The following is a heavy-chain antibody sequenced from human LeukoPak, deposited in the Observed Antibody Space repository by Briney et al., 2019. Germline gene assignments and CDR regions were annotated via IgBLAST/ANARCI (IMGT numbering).Heavy chain of an antibody. Sequence: GGSLRLSCGGSGFIFINHAINWVRQTPGKGLEWLSAIGNDGRYIYYTDSVKGRFTTSRDNSRNTVYLQMNGLRVEDTAVYYCATVMGSSPSTAYFAYWGQGTLVTVSS. V-gene: IGHV3-23*01. CDR1: GFIFINHA. D-gene: IGHD6-6*01. CDR2: IGNDGRYI. CDR3: ATVMGSSPSTAYFAY. J-gene: IGHJ4*02.